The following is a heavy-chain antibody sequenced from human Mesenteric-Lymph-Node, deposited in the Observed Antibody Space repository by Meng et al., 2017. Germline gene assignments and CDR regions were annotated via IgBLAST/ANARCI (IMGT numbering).Heavy chain of an antibody. CDR3: ARVGDYDLLSGYPIDY. CDR1: GGSISSGGYY. V-gene: IGHV4-31*03. D-gene: IGHD3-3*01. Sequence: SETLSLTCTVSGGSISSGGYYWSWIRQHPGKGLEWIGYIYYSGSTYYNPSLQSRVTISVDTSKNQFSLKLSSVTASDTAVFYCARVGDYDLLSGYPIDYWGQGTLVTVSS. J-gene: IGHJ4*02. CDR2: IYYSGST.